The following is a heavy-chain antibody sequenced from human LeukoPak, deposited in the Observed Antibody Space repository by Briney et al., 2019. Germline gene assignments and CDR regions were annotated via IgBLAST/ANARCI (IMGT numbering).Heavy chain of an antibody. J-gene: IGHJ4*02. CDR2: INPSGGST. Sequence: ASVKVSCKASGYTFTSYYMHWVRQAPGQGLEWMGIINPSGGSTSYAQKFQGRVTMTRDTSTSTVYMELSSLRYEDTGVYYSARTDCTNGVCYIPYFDYWGQGTLVTDSS. CDR3: ARTDCTNGVCYIPYFDY. V-gene: IGHV1-46*01. D-gene: IGHD2-8*01. CDR1: GYTFTSYY.